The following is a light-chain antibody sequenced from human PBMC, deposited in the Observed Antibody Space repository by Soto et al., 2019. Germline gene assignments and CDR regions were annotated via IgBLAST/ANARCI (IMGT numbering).Light chain of an antibody. CDR3: QQYGSSPYT. J-gene: IGKJ2*01. CDR2: GAS. V-gene: IGKV3-20*01. CDR1: QSVSSSY. Sequence: WTQSPGNLYLSPGERATLSCRASQSVSSSYLAWYQQKPGQAPRLLIYGASSRATGIPDRFSGSGSGTDFTLTISRLEPEDFAVYYCQQYGSSPYTFGQGTKVDIK.